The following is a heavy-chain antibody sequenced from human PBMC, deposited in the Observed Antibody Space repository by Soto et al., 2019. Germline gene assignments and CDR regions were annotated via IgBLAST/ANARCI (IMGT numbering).Heavy chain of an antibody. D-gene: IGHD3-22*01. CDR3: ARSPDSSGYYPRWYYYGMDV. V-gene: IGHV4-4*02. Sequence: QVQLQESGPGLVKPSGTLSLTCAVSGGSISSSNWWSWVRQPPGKGLEWIGEIYHSGSTNYNPSLKSRVTISVDQSKHQFSLKLSSVTAADTAVYYCARSPDSSGYYPRWYYYGMDVWGQGTTVTVSS. CDR2: IYHSGST. J-gene: IGHJ6*02. CDR1: GGSISSSNW.